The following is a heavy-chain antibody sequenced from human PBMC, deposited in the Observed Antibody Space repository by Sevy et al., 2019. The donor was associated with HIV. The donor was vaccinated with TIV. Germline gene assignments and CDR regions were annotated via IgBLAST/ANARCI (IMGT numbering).Heavy chain of an antibody. Sequence: SETLSLTCAVYGGSFSGYYWSWIRQPPGKGLEWIGEINHSGSTNYNPSLKSRVTISVDTSKNQFSLKLGSVTAADTAVYYCARERYYDSSGYYPYYFDYWGQGTLVTVSS. CDR1: GGSFSGYY. V-gene: IGHV4-34*01. D-gene: IGHD3-22*01. CDR3: ARERYYDSSGYYPYYFDY. CDR2: INHSGST. J-gene: IGHJ4*02.